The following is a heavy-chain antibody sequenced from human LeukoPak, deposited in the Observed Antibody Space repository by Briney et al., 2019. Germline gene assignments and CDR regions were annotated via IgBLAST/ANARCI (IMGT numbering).Heavy chain of an antibody. CDR1: GYNFTTYW. J-gene: IGHJ4*02. Sequence: KPGESLKISCKGSGYNFTTYWIGWVRQLPGKGLEWMAMIYPGDSDSRYSPPFQGQVTTSPDKSIRTAYLQWSSLRPSDTAMYYCARLGPPNCGGDCYSDYWGQGTLSTVSS. V-gene: IGHV5-51*03. CDR3: ARLGPPNCGGDCYSDY. D-gene: IGHD2-21*02. CDR2: IYPGDSDS.